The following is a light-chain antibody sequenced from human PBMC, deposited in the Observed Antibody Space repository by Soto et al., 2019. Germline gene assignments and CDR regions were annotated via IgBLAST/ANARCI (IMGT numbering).Light chain of an antibody. CDR3: TSYTTASTYV. Sequence: QSALTQPASVSGSPGQSITISCTGTSSDVGGYDYVSWDQQHPGKAPKFMIYEVTNRPSGVSHRFSGSKSGNTASLTISGLQAEYEADYYCTSYTTASTYVFGTGTKLTVL. CDR2: EVT. V-gene: IGLV2-14*01. CDR1: SSDVGGYDY. J-gene: IGLJ1*01.